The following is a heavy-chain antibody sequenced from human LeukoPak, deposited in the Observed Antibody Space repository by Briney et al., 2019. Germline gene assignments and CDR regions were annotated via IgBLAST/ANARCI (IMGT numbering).Heavy chain of an antibody. CDR2: IYSGGNT. V-gene: IGHV4-59*01. CDR1: GGSISNYF. CDR3: ARSHSSDWSDFDY. J-gene: IGHJ4*02. Sequence: PSETLSLTCSVSGGSISNYFWSWIRQPPGKGLEWIGYIYSGGNTKYNPSLKSRVTISVDTSKNQFSLKPSSVTAADTAVYYCARSHSSDWSDFDYWGQGTLVTVSS. D-gene: IGHD6-19*01.